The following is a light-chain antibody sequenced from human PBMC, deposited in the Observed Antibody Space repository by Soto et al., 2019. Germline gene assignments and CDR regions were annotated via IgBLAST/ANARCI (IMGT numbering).Light chain of an antibody. CDR1: QGISSY. CDR3: QQLNAYPLT. V-gene: IGKV1-9*01. Sequence: DIQLTQSPSFLSASVGDRGAITCRASQGISSYLAWFQQKPGRAPNLLIYGASNLQSGVPLRFSGSGSGTDFTLTISNLQPEDFATYYCQQLNAYPLTFGQGTRLEIK. CDR2: GAS. J-gene: IGKJ5*01.